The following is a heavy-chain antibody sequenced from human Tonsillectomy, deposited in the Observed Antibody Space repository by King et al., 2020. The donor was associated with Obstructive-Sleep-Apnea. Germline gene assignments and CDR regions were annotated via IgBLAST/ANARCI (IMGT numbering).Heavy chain of an antibody. D-gene: IGHD1-26*01. Sequence: QLQESGPGLVKPSETLSLTCTVSGGSISSYYWSWIRQPPGKGLEWIGDSYYSGSTNYNPSLKSRVTISVDTSKNQFSLKLSSVLAADTAVYYCARGWEDEYSGSQDYFDYWGQGTLVTVSS. V-gene: IGHV4-59*01. J-gene: IGHJ4*02. CDR3: ARGWEDEYSGSQDYFDY. CDR1: GGSISSYY. CDR2: SYYSGST.